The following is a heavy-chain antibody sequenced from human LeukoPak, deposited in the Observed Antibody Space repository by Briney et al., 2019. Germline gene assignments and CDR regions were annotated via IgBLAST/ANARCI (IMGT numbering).Heavy chain of an antibody. D-gene: IGHD3-22*01. J-gene: IGHJ4*02. CDR1: GGTFSSYA. CDR2: IIPIFGTA. CDR3: AREGGDSSGYYFDY. Sequence: ASVKVSCKASGGTFSSYAISWVRQAPGQGVEWMGGIIPIFGTANYAQKFQGRVTITADESTSTAYMELSSLRSEDTAVYYCAREGGDSSGYYFDYWGQGTLVTVSS. V-gene: IGHV1-69*01.